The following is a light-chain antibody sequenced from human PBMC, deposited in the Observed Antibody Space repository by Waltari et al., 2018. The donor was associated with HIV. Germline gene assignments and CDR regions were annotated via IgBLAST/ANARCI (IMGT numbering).Light chain of an antibody. CDR1: QSVSNN. V-gene: IGKV3-15*01. Sequence: EIVMTQSPATLSVSPGERATLSCRASQSVSNNLAWYQQKPGQAPRLLIYGPSTRATGTPARFSASGSGTEFTLTISSLQSEDFAIYYCQQYNEWPRTFGQGTKVEIE. CDR3: QQYNEWPRT. J-gene: IGKJ1*01. CDR2: GPS.